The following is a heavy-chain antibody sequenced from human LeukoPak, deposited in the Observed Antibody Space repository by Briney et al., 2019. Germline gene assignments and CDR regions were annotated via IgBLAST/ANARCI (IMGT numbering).Heavy chain of an antibody. D-gene: IGHD3-3*01. V-gene: IGHV4-39*01. CDR3: ARLAIFAVVTSSGYYYYMDV. J-gene: IGHJ6*03. Sequence: SSETLSLTCTVSGGSMSSSSYYWGWIRQPPGKGLEWIRRIYYSGSTYYNPSLKSRVTISVDTSKNQFSLKLSSVTAADTAVYYCARLAIFAVVTSSGYYYYMDVWGKGTTVTVSS. CDR1: GGSMSSSSYY. CDR2: IYYSGST.